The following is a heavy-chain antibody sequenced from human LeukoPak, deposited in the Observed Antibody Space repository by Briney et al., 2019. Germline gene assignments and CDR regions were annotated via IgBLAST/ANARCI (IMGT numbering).Heavy chain of an antibody. CDR2: IKQDGSEK. CDR1: GFTFSSYW. D-gene: IGHD3-16*02. Sequence: GGSLRLSCAASGFTFSSYWMSWVRQAPGKGLEWVANIKQDGSEKYYVDSVKGRYTISRDNAKNSLYLQMNSLRAEDTAVYYCAREVMITFGGVIDNNWFDPWGQGTLVTVSS. CDR3: AREVMITFGGVIDNNWFDP. V-gene: IGHV3-7*01. J-gene: IGHJ5*02.